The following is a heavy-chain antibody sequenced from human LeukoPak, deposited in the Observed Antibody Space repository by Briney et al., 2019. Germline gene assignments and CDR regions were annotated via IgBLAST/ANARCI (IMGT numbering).Heavy chain of an antibody. Sequence: PGGSLRLSCAASGFTFSSYAMHWVRQAPGKGLEWVSVIYSGGSTYYADSVKGRFTISRDNSKNTLYLQMNSLRAEDTAVYYCARDPEYYYDSSGLIEVAAFDIWGQGTMVTVSS. V-gene: IGHV3-66*01. D-gene: IGHD3-22*01. CDR3: ARDPEYYYDSSGLIEVAAFDI. J-gene: IGHJ3*02. CDR2: IYSGGST. CDR1: GFTFSSYA.